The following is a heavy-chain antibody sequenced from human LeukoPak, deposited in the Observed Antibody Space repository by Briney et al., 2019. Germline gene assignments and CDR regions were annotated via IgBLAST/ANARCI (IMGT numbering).Heavy chain of an antibody. D-gene: IGHD7-27*01. CDR1: GFTPSNYE. J-gene: IGHJ4*02. CDR3: AREISALGNYFDS. V-gene: IGHV3-48*03. CDR2: ISRSGSAM. Sequence: PGGSLRLSCAASGFTPSNYEMNWVRQAPGKGLEWISYISRSGSAMYYADSVKGRFTISRDNAKNSLYLQMNSLRAEDTAVYYCAREISALGNYFDSWGQGTLVTVSS.